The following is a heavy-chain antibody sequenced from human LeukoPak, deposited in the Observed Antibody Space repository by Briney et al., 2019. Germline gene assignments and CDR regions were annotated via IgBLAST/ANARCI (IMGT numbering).Heavy chain of an antibody. CDR1: GGSISSGGYY. CDR3: ARGVMYYYDSSGHHWFDP. CDR2: IYYSGST. V-gene: IGHV4-31*03. D-gene: IGHD3-22*01. J-gene: IGHJ5*02. Sequence: PSQILSLTCTVSGGSISSGGYYWSWIRQHPGTGLEWIRYIYYSGSTYYNPSLKSRVTISVDTSKNQFSLKLSSVTAADTAVYYCARGVMYYYDSSGHHWFDPWGQGTLVTVSS.